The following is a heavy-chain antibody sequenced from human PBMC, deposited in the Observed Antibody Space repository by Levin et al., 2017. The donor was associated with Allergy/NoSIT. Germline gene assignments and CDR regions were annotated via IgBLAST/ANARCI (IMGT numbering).Heavy chain of an antibody. D-gene: IGHD3-10*01. J-gene: IGHJ5*02. CDR2: MNPNSGNT. CDR3: ARAGGSITMFRNWFDP. CDR1: GYTFTSYD. V-gene: IGHV1-8*01. Sequence: GESLKISCKASGYTFTSYDINWVRQATGQGLEWMGWMNPNSGNTGYAQKFQGRVTMTRNTSISTAYMELSSLRSEDTAVYYCARAGGSITMFRNWFDPWGQGTLVTVSS.